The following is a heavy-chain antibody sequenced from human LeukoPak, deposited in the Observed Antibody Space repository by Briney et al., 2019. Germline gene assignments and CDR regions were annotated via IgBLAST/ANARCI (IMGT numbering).Heavy chain of an antibody. J-gene: IGHJ6*04. Sequence: SETLSLTCTVSGGSVSSGSYYWSWIRQPPGKGLEWIGYIYYSGSTNYNPSLKSRVTISVDTSKNQFSLKLSSVTAADTAVYYCASSHYGMDVWGKGTTVTVSS. CDR2: IYYSGST. CDR3: ASSHYGMDV. V-gene: IGHV4-61*01. CDR1: GGSVSSGSYY.